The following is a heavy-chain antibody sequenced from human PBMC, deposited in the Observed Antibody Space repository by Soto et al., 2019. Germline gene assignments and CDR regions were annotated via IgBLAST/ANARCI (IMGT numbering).Heavy chain of an antibody. D-gene: IGHD3-16*01. V-gene: IGHV3-53*01. CDR3: ATNGGPYDFGY. CDR2: IYSGGTT. CDR1: GFTVSSNY. J-gene: IGHJ4*02. Sequence: EVQLVESGGGLIQPGGSLRLSCAASGFTVSSNYMSWVRQAPGKGLEWVSVIYSGGTTYYADSVKGRSTISRDNSKNTLYLQMNGLRTEDTAVYYCATNGGPYDFGYWGQGTLVTGSS.